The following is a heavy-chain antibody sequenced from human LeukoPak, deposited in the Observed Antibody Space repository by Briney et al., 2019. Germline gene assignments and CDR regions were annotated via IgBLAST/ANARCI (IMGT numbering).Heavy chain of an antibody. V-gene: IGHV3-15*01. Sequence: GGSLRLSCAASGFTFNNAWMSWVRQAPGKGLEWVGRIKSKTDGGTTDYAAPVKGRFTISRDDSKNTLYLQMNSLKTEDTAVYYCTTDGGSSVQLERLGLEVDYWGQGTLVTVSS. J-gene: IGHJ4*02. D-gene: IGHD1-1*01. CDR3: TTDGGSSVQLERLGLEVDY. CDR1: GFTFNNAW. CDR2: IKSKTDGGTT.